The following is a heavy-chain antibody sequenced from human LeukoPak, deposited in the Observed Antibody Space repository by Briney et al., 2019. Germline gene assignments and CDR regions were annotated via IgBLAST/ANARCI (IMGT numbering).Heavy chain of an antibody. CDR1: GYSISSGYY. Sequence: SETLSLTCAVSGYSISSGYYGGWIRQPPGMGLEGIGSIYHSGSTYYNPSLKSRVTISVETSKNQSSLKLSSVTAAETAVYYCARENYDILTGSFDYWGQGTLVTVSS. J-gene: IGHJ4*02. CDR2: IYHSGST. D-gene: IGHD3-9*01. CDR3: ARENYDILTGSFDY. V-gene: IGHV4-38-2*02.